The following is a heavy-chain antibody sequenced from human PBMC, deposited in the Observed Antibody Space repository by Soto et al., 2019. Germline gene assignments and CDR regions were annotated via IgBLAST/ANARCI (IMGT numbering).Heavy chain of an antibody. CDR1: GFSLRNNGMG. J-gene: IGHJ5*02. V-gene: IGHV2-5*02. Sequence: QITLKESGPTLVEPTQTLALTCAFSGFSLRNNGMGMGWIRQPPGKALEWLAFIYWDDDKRYSPALKTRLTIYKDTSKNLVILIMTNMDPADTATYYCAYRQEYRSSWDSGWFDPWGQGILVTVSS. CDR2: IYWDDDK. D-gene: IGHD6-13*01. CDR3: AYRQEYRSSWDSGWFDP.